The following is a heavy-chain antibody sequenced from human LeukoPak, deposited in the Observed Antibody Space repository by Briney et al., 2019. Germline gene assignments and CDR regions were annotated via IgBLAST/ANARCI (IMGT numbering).Heavy chain of an antibody. D-gene: IGHD3-10*02. CDR3: ARDMSDYYYYYYMDV. J-gene: IGHJ6*03. V-gene: IGHV3-21*01. Sequence: PGRSLRLSCAASGFTFSSYSMNWVRQAPGKGLEWVSSISSSSSYIYYADSVKGRFTISRDNAKNSLYLQMNSLRAEDTAVYYCARDMSDYYYYYYMDVWGKGTTVTVSS. CDR1: GFTFSSYS. CDR2: ISSSSSYI.